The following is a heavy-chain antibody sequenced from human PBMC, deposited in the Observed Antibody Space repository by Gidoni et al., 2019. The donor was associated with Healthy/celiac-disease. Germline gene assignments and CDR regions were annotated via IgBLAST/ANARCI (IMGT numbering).Heavy chain of an antibody. J-gene: IGHJ6*02. CDR1: GFTCSNAW. CDR2: IKSKTDGGTT. Sequence: EVQLVESGGGLVKPGGSLRLSCAASGFTCSNAWMSWVRQAPGKGLEWVGRIKSKTDGGTTDYAAPVKGRFTISRDDSKNTLYLQMNSLKTEDTAVYYCTTHPDMDKDYYYYGMDVWGQGTTVTVSS. CDR3: TTHPDMDKDYYYYGMDV. D-gene: IGHD2-15*01. V-gene: IGHV3-15*01.